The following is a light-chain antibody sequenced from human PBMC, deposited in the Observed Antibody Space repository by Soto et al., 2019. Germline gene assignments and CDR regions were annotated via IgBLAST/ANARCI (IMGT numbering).Light chain of an antibody. Sequence: EIVVTQSPALVSVSPGERVTLSCRASQSVISSLAWYQQKLGQAPRLLIYGASTRATGIPARFSGSGSGTEFFLNISSLQSEESAIYYCQHYNNWLGTFGGGTKVEIK. J-gene: IGKJ4*01. CDR2: GAS. V-gene: IGKV3-15*01. CDR1: QSVISS. CDR3: QHYNNWLGT.